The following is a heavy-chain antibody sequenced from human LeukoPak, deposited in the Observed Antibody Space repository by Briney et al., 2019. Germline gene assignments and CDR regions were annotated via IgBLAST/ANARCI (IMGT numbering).Heavy chain of an antibody. V-gene: IGHV4-61*08. CDR1: GASFSSGDYH. CDR3: VTYYVNGGGRGH. D-gene: IGHD3-16*01. CDR2: HNGDP. J-gene: IGHJ4*02. Sequence: SETLSLTCTVSGASFSSGDYHWSWVRQAPGKGLEWIGHNGDPSYNPSLKSRVVISIDTSRNQFSLRLNSVTAADTATYFCVTYYVNGGGRGHWGPGALVTVSS.